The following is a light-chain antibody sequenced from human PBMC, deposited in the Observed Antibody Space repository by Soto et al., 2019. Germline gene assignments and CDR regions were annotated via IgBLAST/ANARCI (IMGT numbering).Light chain of an antibody. CDR1: QSVSSSY. CDR3: QQYGSSPYT. CDR2: GAS. J-gene: IGKJ2*01. V-gene: IGKV3-20*01. Sequence: EIVLTQSPGTLSLSPGERATLSCRASQSVSSSYLAWYQQKPGQAPRLLIYGASSRATGIPDRFSGSASGTDFILTLSRLEPEDFAVYYCQQYGSSPYTFGRGTELEIK.